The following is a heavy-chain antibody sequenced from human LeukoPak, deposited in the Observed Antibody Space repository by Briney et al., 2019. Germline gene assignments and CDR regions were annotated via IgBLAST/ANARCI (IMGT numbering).Heavy chain of an antibody. Sequence: PGGSLRLSCAASGFTFGSYAMGWVRQAPGKGLEWVSAISGSGGSTYYADSVKGRFTISRDNSKNTLYLQMNSLRAEDTAVYYCAQTEARSSWLVSYFDYWGQGTLVTVSS. D-gene: IGHD6-13*01. CDR3: AQTEARSSWLVSYFDY. J-gene: IGHJ4*02. V-gene: IGHV3-23*01. CDR1: GFTFGSYA. CDR2: ISGSGGST.